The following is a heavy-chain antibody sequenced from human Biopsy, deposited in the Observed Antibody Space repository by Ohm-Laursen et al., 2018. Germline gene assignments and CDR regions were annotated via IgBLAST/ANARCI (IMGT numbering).Heavy chain of an antibody. CDR1: GASIISGGHF. CDR3: ARDDAVTVIRGLYY. J-gene: IGHJ4*02. V-gene: IGHV4-61*08. Sequence: SDTLSLTCTVSGASIISGGHFWNWIRQHPGKGLEWIGYIYYSGTTDYSPSLKSRVTISIDKSKNQFFLKLSSVTAEDTAVYYCARDDAVTVIRGLYYWGQGALVTVSS. D-gene: IGHD2-21*02. CDR2: IYYSGTT.